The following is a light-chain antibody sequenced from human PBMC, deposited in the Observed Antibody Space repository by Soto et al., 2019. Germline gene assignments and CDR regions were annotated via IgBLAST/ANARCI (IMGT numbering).Light chain of an antibody. CDR1: QSIGRW. V-gene: IGKV1-39*01. CDR3: QQSYSTLPIT. CDR2: AAS. Sequence: DIQMTQSPSTLSAFVGDRVTITCRASQSIGRWLAWYQQKPGKAPTLLIYAASTLQSGVPSRFSGSGSGTDFTLTISNLQPEDFATYYCQQSYSTLPITFGQGTRLEIK. J-gene: IGKJ5*01.